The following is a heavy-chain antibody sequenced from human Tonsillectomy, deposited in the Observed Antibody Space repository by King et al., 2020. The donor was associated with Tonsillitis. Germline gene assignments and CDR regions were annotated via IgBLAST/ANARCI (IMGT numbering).Heavy chain of an antibody. CDR2: IYYSGST. V-gene: IGHV4-30-4*01. Sequence: QLQESGPGLVKPSQTLSLTCTVSGGSISSGDYYWSWIRQPPGKGLEWIGYIYYSGSTYYNPSLKSRVTISVDTSKNQFSLKLSSVTAADTAGYDCARDSGGPLQTYYYGSGSWGQGTLVTVSS. D-gene: IGHD3-10*01. J-gene: IGHJ4*02. CDR1: GGSISSGDYY. CDR3: ARDSGGPLQTYYYGSGS.